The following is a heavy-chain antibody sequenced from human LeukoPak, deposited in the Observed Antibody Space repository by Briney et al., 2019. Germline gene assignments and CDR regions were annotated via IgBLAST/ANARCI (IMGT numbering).Heavy chain of an antibody. D-gene: IGHD3-10*01. CDR3: ARRGYYYYGMDV. V-gene: IGHV5-10-1*01. J-gene: IGHJ6*02. CDR1: GHSFTSYW. CDR2: IDPSDSYT. Sequence: GXXLXISCKDSGHSFTSYWISWVRQMPXKGLEWMGRIDPSDSYTNYSPSFQGHVTISVDKSISTAYPQWSSLKASDSAMYYCARRGYYYYGMDVWGQGTTVTVSS.